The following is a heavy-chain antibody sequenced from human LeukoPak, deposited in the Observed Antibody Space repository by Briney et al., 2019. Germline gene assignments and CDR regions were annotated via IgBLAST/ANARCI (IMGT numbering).Heavy chain of an antibody. Sequence: GGSLRLSCAASGFTFSSYWMHWVRQAPGKGLVWVSRINSDGSSTSYADSVKGRFTISRDNAKSSLYLQVSSLRADDTAVYYCARATRNGYDYWGQGTLVTVSS. CDR1: GFTFSSYW. D-gene: IGHD5-24*01. V-gene: IGHV3-74*01. CDR3: ARATRNGYDY. CDR2: INSDGSST. J-gene: IGHJ4*02.